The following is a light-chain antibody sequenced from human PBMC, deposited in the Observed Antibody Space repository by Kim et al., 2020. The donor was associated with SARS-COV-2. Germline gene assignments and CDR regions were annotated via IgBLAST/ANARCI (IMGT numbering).Light chain of an antibody. CDR3: QTWGTGPWV. Sequence: ASVKLTCTRSSGHSSYVIAWHQQQPEKGPRYLMKLNSDGSHSKGDGIPDSFSGSNSGAERYLTISRLQSEGEADYYCQTWGTGPWVFGGGTQLTVL. CDR1: SGHSSYV. CDR2: LNSDGSH. J-gene: IGLJ3*02. V-gene: IGLV4-69*01.